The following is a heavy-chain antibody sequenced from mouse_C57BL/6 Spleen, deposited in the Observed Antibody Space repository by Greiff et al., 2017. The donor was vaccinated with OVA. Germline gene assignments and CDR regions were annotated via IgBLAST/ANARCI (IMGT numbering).Heavy chain of an antibody. CDR2: IDPANGNT. D-gene: IGHD3-1*01. Sequence: VQLQQSVAELVRPGASVKLSCTASGFNIKTTYMHWVKQRPEQGLEWIGRIDPANGNTKYAPKFQGKATITADTSSNTAYLQLSSLTSEDTAIYYCARGYEAWFAYWGQGTLVTVSA. J-gene: IGHJ3*01. V-gene: IGHV14-3*01. CDR3: ARGYEAWFAY. CDR1: GFNIKTTY.